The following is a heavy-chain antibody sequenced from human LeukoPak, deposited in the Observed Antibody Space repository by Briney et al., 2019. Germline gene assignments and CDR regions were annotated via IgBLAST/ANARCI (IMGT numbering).Heavy chain of an antibody. CDR3: ARHVSGTSSITGTRALDY. Sequence: GESLKISRKGSGYRFTSYWIGWVRPMPGKGLEWMGIIYPGDSDTRYSPSFQGQVTISVDKSISTAYLQWSSLKASDTAMYYCARHVSGTSSITGTRALDYWGQGTLVTVSS. D-gene: IGHD1/OR15-1a*01. CDR1: GYRFTSYW. CDR2: IYPGDSDT. V-gene: IGHV5-51*01. J-gene: IGHJ4*02.